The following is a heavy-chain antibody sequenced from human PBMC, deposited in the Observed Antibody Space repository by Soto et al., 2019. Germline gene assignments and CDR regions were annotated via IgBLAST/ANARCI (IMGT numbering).Heavy chain of an antibody. CDR1: GVSIFSHSYY. CDR2: INHSGST. CDR3: ARRYAPRYSSGNNHFDL. Sequence: SETLSLTCTVSGVSIFSHSYYWGWIRQAPGKGLEWVATINHSGSTYHNPSLKSRVTMSVDTSKNQFSLNLSSVTAADTAVYYCARRYAPRYSSGNNHFDLWGQGTLVTVSS. D-gene: IGHD2-15*01. V-gene: IGHV4-39*01. J-gene: IGHJ4*02.